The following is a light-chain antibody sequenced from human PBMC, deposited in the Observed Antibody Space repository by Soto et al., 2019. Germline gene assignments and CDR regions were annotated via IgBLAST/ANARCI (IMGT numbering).Light chain of an antibody. CDR1: SSNIGSNY. V-gene: IGLV1-51*01. Sequence: QSVLTQPPSVSAAPGQKVTISCSGSSSNIGSNYVSWYQQLPGTAPKLLIYDNNRRPSGIPDRFSGSKSGTSATLGITGLQTGDEADYYCAAWDGSLSIGAFGGGTKVTVL. CDR3: AAWDGSLSIGA. CDR2: DNN. J-gene: IGLJ2*01.